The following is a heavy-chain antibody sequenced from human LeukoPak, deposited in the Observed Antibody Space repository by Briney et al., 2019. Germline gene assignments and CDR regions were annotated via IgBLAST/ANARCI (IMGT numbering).Heavy chain of an antibody. Sequence: SDTLSLTCTVSGGSISSSSYHWGWIRQPPGKGLEWVGSIYYSENTYYNPSLKSRVTISADTSKNQFSLKLTSVTAADTAVYFCARLGSPLTYYFDYWGQGTLVTVSS. CDR2: IYYSENT. CDR1: GGSISSSSYH. D-gene: IGHD2-21*01. V-gene: IGHV4-39*01. J-gene: IGHJ4*02. CDR3: ARLGSPLTYYFDY.